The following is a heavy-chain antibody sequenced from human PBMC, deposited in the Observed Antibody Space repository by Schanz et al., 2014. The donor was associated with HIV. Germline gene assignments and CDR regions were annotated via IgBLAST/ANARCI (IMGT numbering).Heavy chain of an antibody. D-gene: IGHD6-6*01. V-gene: IGHV1-18*01. J-gene: IGHJ3*02. Sequence: QVQLLQSGAELKKPGASVRVSCKTSGYAFTSYGITWVRQAPGQGLDWMGWISPYNGDRNYGRNFQNRITLTTDTSTNTAYLELRSLRSEDTAVYYCARGLGDSSSSEPFDIWGQGTKVTVSS. CDR2: ISPYNGDR. CDR3: ARGLGDSSSSEPFDI. CDR1: GYAFTSYG.